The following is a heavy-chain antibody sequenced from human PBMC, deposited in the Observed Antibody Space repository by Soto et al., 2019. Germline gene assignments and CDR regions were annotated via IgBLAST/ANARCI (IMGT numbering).Heavy chain of an antibody. J-gene: IGHJ4*02. V-gene: IGHV1-18*01. CDR1: GYTFTSYG. CDR2: ISAYNGNT. CDR3: GRDIRYSSRGGY. D-gene: IGHD6-13*01. Sequence: QVQLVQSGAEVKKPGASVKVSCKASGYTFTSYGISWVRQAPGQGLEWMGWISAYNGNTNYAQKLQGRVTMTTDTSTSTAYTALRRLSSADTAVYYSGRDIRYSSRGGYWGQGTLVTLSS.